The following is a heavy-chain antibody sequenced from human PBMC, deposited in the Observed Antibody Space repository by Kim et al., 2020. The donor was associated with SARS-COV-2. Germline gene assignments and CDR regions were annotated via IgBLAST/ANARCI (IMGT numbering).Heavy chain of an antibody. Sequence: GGSLRLSCAASGFTFSSYGMHWVRQAPGKGLEWVAVIWYDGSNKYYADTVKGRFTISRDNSKNTLYLQMNSLRAEDTAVYSCAREEYYYDSSSFDYWVQGTLVTVSS. D-gene: IGHD3-22*01. CDR1: GFTFSSYG. V-gene: IGHV3-33*01. CDR3: AREEYYYDSSSFDY. J-gene: IGHJ4*02. CDR2: IWYDGSNK.